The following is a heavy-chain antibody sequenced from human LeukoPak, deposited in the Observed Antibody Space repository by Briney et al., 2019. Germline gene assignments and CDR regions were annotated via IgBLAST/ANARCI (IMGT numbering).Heavy chain of an antibody. J-gene: IGHJ4*02. Sequence: GASVKVSCKASGGTFSSYAISWVRQAPGQGLEWMGGIIPIFGTANYAQKFQGRVTITTDESTSTAYMELSSLRSDDTAVYYCARQYYDILTGYYETFDYWGQGTLVTVSS. CDR3: ARQYYDILTGYYETFDY. V-gene: IGHV1-69*05. D-gene: IGHD3-9*01. CDR2: IIPIFGTA. CDR1: GGTFSSYA.